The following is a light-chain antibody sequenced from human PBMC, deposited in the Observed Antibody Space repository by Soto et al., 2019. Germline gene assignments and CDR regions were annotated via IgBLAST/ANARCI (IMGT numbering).Light chain of an antibody. CDR1: QSVNRN. Sequence: EIVMTQSPATLSVPPGERVTLSCRASQSVNRNLAWYQQKPGRGPRLLIYDASTRATGIPARFSGSGSGTEFTLTISSLQSEDFAVYYCQQYNNWLRWTFGQGTKVEVK. CDR3: QQYNNWLRWT. CDR2: DAS. V-gene: IGKV3-15*01. J-gene: IGKJ1*01.